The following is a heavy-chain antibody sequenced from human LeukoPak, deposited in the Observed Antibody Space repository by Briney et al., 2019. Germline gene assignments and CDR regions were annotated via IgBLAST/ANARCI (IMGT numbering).Heavy chain of an antibody. J-gene: IGHJ4*02. CDR2: VYYSGST. CDR1: GGSISSYY. V-gene: IGHV4-59*01. D-gene: IGHD5-18*01. Sequence: SETLSLTCTVSGGSISSYYWSWIRQPPGKGLEWIGYVYYSGSTNYNPSLKSRVTISVDTSKNQFSLKLSSVTAAATAVYYCAHSRGIQLWTNWGQGTLVTVSS. CDR3: AHSRGIQLWTN.